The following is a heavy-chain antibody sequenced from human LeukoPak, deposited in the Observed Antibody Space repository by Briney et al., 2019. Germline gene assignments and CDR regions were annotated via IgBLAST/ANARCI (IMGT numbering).Heavy chain of an antibody. V-gene: IGHV3-64*01. D-gene: IGHD3-10*01. J-gene: IGHJ4*02. CDR3: ARGGAYGSGSYYNMNF. Sequence: GGSLRLSCAASGFTFSSYAMHWVRQAPGKGLEYVSSISTDGGSTYYANSVKGRFTISRDNSKNTLYLQMGSLRAEDMAVYYCARGGAYGSGSYYNMNFWGQGTLVTVSS. CDR1: GFTFSSYA. CDR2: ISTDGGST.